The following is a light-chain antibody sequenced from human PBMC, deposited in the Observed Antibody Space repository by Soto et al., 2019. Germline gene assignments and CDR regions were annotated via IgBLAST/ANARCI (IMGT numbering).Light chain of an antibody. CDR2: AAS. Sequence: GDRVTITCRASQSISSYLNWYQQKPGKAPKLLIYAASSLQSGVPSRFSGSGSGTDFTLTISSLQPEDFATYYCQQANSFPLTCGGGTKVDIK. V-gene: IGKV1-12*01. J-gene: IGKJ4*01. CDR1: QSISSY. CDR3: QQANSFPLT.